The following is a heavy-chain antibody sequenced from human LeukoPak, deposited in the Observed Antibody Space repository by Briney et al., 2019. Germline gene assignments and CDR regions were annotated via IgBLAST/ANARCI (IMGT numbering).Heavy chain of an antibody. V-gene: IGHV1-2*02. CDR1: GYTFTDYY. D-gene: IGHD2-2*01. J-gene: IGHJ6*02. Sequence: ASVKVSCKASGYTFTDYYMQWVRQAPGQGPEWMGWINPNSGGTNYAQKFQGRVTMTRYTSINTAYMELSRLRSDDTAVYYCARDHLVVSGGYEEHYYGMDVWGQGTTVTVSS. CDR2: INPNSGGT. CDR3: ARDHLVVSGGYEEHYYGMDV.